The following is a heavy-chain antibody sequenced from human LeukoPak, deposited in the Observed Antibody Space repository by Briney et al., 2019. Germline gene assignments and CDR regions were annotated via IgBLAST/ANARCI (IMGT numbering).Heavy chain of an antibody. V-gene: IGHV4-38-2*02. Sequence: SETLSLTCTVSGYSISSGYYWGWIRQPPGKGLEWIGSIYHSGSTYYNPSLKSRVTISVDTSKNQFSLKLNSVTAADTAVYYCAVGRSDWAHFDYWGQGTLVTVSS. CDR2: IYHSGST. D-gene: IGHD2-21*01. CDR1: GYSISSGYY. CDR3: AVGRSDWAHFDY. J-gene: IGHJ4*02.